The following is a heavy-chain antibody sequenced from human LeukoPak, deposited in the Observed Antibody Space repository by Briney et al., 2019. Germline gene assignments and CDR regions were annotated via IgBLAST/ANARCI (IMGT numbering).Heavy chain of an antibody. J-gene: IGHJ1*01. CDR3: AAGGVYSLLDH. D-gene: IGHD2-8*02. CDR1: GDTLSELS. Sequence: GAPVKVSCKVSGDTLSELSMHWVRQAPGKGLEWMGGFDPEDGETIYAQKFQGRFPMTEHTSTDTAHMELRSLRSDDTAVSYCAAGGVYSLLDHWGQGNQVTVSS. CDR2: FDPEDGET. V-gene: IGHV1-24*01.